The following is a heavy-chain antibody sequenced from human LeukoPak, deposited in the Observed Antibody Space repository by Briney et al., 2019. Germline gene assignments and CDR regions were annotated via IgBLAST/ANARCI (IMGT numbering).Heavy chain of an antibody. CDR1: GGSISSGSYY. CDR2: IYTSGST. J-gene: IGHJ4*02. CDR3: ASIDSYYFEY. V-gene: IGHV4-61*02. Sequence: PSETLSLTCTVSGGSISSGSYYWSWIRQPAGKGLEWIGRIYTSGSTNYNPSLKSRVTMSIDTSKNQFSLKLSSVTAADTAVYYCASIDSYYFEYWGQGTLVTVSS. D-gene: IGHD3-16*02.